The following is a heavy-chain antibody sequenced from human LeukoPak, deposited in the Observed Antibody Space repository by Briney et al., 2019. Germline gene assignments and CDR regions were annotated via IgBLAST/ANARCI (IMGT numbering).Heavy chain of an antibody. J-gene: IGHJ6*03. CDR2: IIPIFGTA. CDR3: ARDRAAAGHYYYYMDV. V-gene: IGHV1-69*01. Sequence: SVKVSCKASGGTFSSYAISWVRQAPGQGLEWMRGIIPIFGTANYAQKFQGRVTITADESTSTAYMELSSLRSEDTAVYYCARDRAAAGHYYYYMDVWGKGTTVTVSS. CDR1: GGTFSSYA. D-gene: IGHD6-13*01.